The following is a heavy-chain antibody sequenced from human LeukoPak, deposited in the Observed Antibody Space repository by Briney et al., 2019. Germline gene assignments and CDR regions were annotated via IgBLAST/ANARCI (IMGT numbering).Heavy chain of an antibody. D-gene: IGHD3-10*01. CDR3: ARGKQRITMVRGVIYYFDY. Sequence: PSETLSLTCTVSGGSISSSSYYWGWIRQPPGKGLEWIGSIYYSGSTYYNPSLMSRVTISVDTSKNQFSLKVSSVTAADTAVYYCARGKQRITMVRGVIYYFDYWGQGTLVTVSS. CDR2: IYYSGST. V-gene: IGHV4-39*07. J-gene: IGHJ4*02. CDR1: GGSISSSSYY.